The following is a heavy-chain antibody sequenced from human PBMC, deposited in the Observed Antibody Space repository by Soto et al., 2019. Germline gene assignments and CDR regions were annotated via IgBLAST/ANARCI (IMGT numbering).Heavy chain of an antibody. Sequence: QVQLQESGPGLLKPSQTLSLTCTVSGGSISSGGYYWSWIRQHPGKGLEWIGYIYYSGSTYYNPSLQSRVTISVDTSKNQFSLKLSSVTAADTAVYYCARMYRGTSMDVWGQGTTVTVSS. V-gene: IGHV4-31*03. CDR2: IYYSGST. J-gene: IGHJ6*02. D-gene: IGHD3-10*01. CDR3: ARMYRGTSMDV. CDR1: GGSISSGGYY.